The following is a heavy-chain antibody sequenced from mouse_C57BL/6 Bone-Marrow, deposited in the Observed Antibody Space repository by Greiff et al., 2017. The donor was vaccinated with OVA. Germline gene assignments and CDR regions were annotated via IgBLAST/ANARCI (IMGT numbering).Heavy chain of an antibody. J-gene: IGHJ3*01. CDR3: VREGGYGRVFFAY. V-gene: IGHV5-4*01. CDR1: GFTFSSYA. Sequence: EVQLVESGGGLVKPGGSLKLSCAASGFTFSSYAMSWVRQTPEKRLEWVATISDGGSYTYYPDNVKGRFTISRDNAKNNLYLQMSQLKSEDTAMYFCVREGGYGRVFFAYWGQGTLVTVSA. CDR2: ISDGGSYT. D-gene: IGHD1-1*01.